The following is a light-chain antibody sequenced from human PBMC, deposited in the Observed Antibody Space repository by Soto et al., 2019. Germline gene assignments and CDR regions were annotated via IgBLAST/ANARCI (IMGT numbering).Light chain of an antibody. Sequence: QSVLTQPASVSGSPGQSITISCTGASSDVGGYNYVSWYQQHPGKAPKLLIYEVTNRPSGVSNRFSGSKSGNTASLTISGLRAEDEADYYCSSYTTSTTHYVFGNGTKVTVL. CDR3: SSYTTSTTHYV. CDR1: SSDVGGYNY. V-gene: IGLV2-14*01. J-gene: IGLJ1*01. CDR2: EVT.